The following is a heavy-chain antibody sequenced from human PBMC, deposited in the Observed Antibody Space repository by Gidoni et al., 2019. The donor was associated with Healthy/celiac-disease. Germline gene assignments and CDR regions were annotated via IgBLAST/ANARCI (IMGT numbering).Heavy chain of an antibody. CDR2: ISAYNGNT. D-gene: IGHD6-13*01. Sequence: QVQLVQSGAEVKKPVASVKVSCKASGYTFTSYGISWVRQAPGQGLEWMGWISAYNGNTNYAQKLQGRVTMTTDTSTSTAYVELRSLRADDTAVYYCAREGIAAAGTRHFYYYYYGMDVWGQGTTVTVSS. CDR1: GYTFTSYG. J-gene: IGHJ6*02. CDR3: AREGIAAAGTRHFYYYYYGMDV. V-gene: IGHV1-18*01.